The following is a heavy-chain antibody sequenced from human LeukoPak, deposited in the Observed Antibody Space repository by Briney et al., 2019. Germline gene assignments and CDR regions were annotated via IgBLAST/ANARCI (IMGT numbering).Heavy chain of an antibody. Sequence: GRSLRLSCAASGFTFDDYAMHWVRQAPGKGLEWGSGISWNSGSIGYADSVKGRFTISRDNAKNSLYLQMNSLRAEDTALYYCAKDYTAMARGLDYWGQGTLVTVSS. D-gene: IGHD5-18*01. CDR1: GFTFDDYA. CDR2: ISWNSGSI. J-gene: IGHJ4*02. V-gene: IGHV3-9*01. CDR3: AKDYTAMARGLDY.